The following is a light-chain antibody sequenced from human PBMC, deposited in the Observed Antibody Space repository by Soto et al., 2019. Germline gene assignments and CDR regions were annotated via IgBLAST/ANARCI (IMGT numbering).Light chain of an antibody. CDR1: QSISSW. V-gene: IGKV1-5*01. Sequence: DIQMTQSPSTLSASVGDRVTITCRASQSISSWLAWYQQKPGKAPKLLIYDASSLESGVPSRFGGSGSGTEFTLTISSLQPDGFATYYCQQYNSYSRDTFGQGTKVDIK. CDR3: QQYNSYSRDT. CDR2: DAS. J-gene: IGKJ1*01.